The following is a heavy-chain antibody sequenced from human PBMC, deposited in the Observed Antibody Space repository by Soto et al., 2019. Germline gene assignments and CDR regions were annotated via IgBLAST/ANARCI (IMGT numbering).Heavy chain of an antibody. J-gene: IGHJ3*02. D-gene: IGHD2-8*01. Sequence: GGSLRLSCAASGFTFSSYSMNWVCQAPGKGLEWVSSISSSSSYIYYADSVKGRFTISRDNAKNSLYLQMNSLRAEDTAVYYCARNKNGAFDIWGQGTMVTVSS. CDR1: GFTFSSYS. CDR3: ARNKNGAFDI. V-gene: IGHV3-21*01. CDR2: ISSSSSYI.